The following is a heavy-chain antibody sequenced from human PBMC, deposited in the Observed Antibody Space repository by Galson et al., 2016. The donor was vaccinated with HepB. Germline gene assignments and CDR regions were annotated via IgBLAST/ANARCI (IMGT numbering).Heavy chain of an antibody. CDR3: ARVPDYGTGSLDY. CDR1: GGTFRNYA. Sequence: SVKVSCKASGGTFRNYAISWVRQAPGQGLEWMGGIIPIFGTINYAQKFQGRVTINADESMSTIYMELSRLRSEDTATYYCARVPDYGTGSLDYWGQGTLVTVSA. CDR2: IIPIFGTI. V-gene: IGHV1-69*13. D-gene: IGHD3-10*01. J-gene: IGHJ4*02.